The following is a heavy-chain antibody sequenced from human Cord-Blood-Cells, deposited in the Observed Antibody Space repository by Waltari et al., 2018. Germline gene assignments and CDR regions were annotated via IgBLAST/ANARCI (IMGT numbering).Heavy chain of an antibody. J-gene: IGHJ4*02. CDR1: GGPFSSCE. V-gene: IGHV1-69*01. Sequence: QVQLVQSGAEVKKPGSWVKAPCKVSGGPFSSCEISWVRPAPGQGLECMGGIIPIFGTANYAQKFQGRVTITADESTSTAYMELSSLRSEDTAVYCCARGLWRGGSYDYWGQGTLVTVAS. CDR2: IIPIFGTA. D-gene: IGHD1-26*01. CDR3: ARGLWRGGSYDY.